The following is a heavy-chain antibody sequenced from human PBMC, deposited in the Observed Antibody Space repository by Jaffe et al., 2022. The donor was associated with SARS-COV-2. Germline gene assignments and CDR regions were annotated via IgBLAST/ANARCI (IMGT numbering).Heavy chain of an antibody. V-gene: IGHV3-21*01. D-gene: IGHD2-2*01. CDR1: GFTFSSYS. CDR2: ISSSSSYI. Sequence: EVQLVESGGGLVKPGGSLRLSCAASGFTFSSYSMNWVRQAPGKGLEWVSSISSSSSYIYYADSVKGRFTISRDNAKNSLYLQMNSLRAEDTAVYYCARDGSTSFLYYYGMDVWGQGTTVTVSS. J-gene: IGHJ6*02. CDR3: ARDGSTSFLYYYGMDV.